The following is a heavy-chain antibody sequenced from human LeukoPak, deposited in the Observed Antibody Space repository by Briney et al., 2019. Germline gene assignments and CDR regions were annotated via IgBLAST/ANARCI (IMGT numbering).Heavy chain of an antibody. V-gene: IGHV4-39*07. D-gene: IGHD6-6*01. J-gene: IGHJ4*02. CDR1: GGSISSSSYY. CDR3: AREGAYSSSSGYFDY. Sequence: PSETLSLTCTVSGGSISSSSYYWGWIRQPPGKGLEWIGSIYYSGSTYYNPSLKSRVTISVDTSKNQFSLKLSSVTAADTAVYYCAREGAYSSSSGYFDYWGQGTLVTVSS. CDR2: IYYSGST.